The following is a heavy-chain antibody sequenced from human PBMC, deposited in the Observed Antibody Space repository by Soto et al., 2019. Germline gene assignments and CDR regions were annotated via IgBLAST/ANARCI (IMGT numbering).Heavy chain of an antibody. Sequence: ASVKVSCKASGYTFTGYYMHWVRQAPGQGLEWMGWINPNSGGTNYAQKFQGWVTMTRDTSISTAYMELSRLRSDDTAVYYCARDSVAGTAGYYYSGMDVWGQGTTVTVSS. V-gene: IGHV1-2*04. CDR3: ARDSVAGTAGYYYSGMDV. D-gene: IGHD6-19*01. CDR1: GYTFTGYY. J-gene: IGHJ6*02. CDR2: INPNSGGT.